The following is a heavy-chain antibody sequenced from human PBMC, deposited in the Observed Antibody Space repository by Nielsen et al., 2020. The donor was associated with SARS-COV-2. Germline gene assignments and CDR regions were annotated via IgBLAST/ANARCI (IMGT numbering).Heavy chain of an antibody. D-gene: IGHD5-24*01. Sequence: GGSLRLSCAASGFMFASYTMNWARQAPGKGLEWVSSISSSSTSIYYADSVRGRFTISRDNAENSLYLQMNGLRAEDTAVYYCARDPYGNYYVDYWGQGTVVTVSS. J-gene: IGHJ4*02. CDR1: GFMFASYT. V-gene: IGHV3-21*01. CDR2: ISSSSTSI. CDR3: ARDPYGNYYVDY.